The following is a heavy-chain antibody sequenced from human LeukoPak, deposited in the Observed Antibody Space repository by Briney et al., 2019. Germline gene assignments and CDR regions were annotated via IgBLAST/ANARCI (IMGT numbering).Heavy chain of an antibody. J-gene: IGHJ4*02. CDR3: AKDVRVGEDNGSGSYFDY. D-gene: IGHD3-10*01. CDR1: GFTFSSYA. Sequence: GGSLRHSCAASGFTFSSYAMSWVRQPPGKGLEWVSIICASGGSTYYAHSVKGRFTNSKDKSRTYMQMNRLRGHDTAIYYCAKDVRVGEDNGSGSYFDYRGQGSLVTVS. V-gene: IGHV3-23*01. CDR2: ICASGGST.